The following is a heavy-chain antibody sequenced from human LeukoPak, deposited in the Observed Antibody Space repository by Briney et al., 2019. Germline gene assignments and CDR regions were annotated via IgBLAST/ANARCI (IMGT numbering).Heavy chain of an antibody. Sequence: SETLSPTCTVSGGSISSYYWTWIRQPPGKGLERIGDIYITGSTNYNPYLKRRVTMSVDTSKNQFSLRLSSVTAADTAVYYCARVRIGETSYDASDVWGLGTMVTVSS. CDR3: ARVRIGETSYDASDV. D-gene: IGHD1-26*01. CDR1: GGSISSYY. J-gene: IGHJ3*01. V-gene: IGHV4-59*13. CDR2: IYITGST.